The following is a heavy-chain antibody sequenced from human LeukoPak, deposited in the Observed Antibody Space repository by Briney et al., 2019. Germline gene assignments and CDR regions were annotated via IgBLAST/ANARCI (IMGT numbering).Heavy chain of an antibody. V-gene: IGHV1-69*13. CDR3: ARDGHDFWSGYYDYYYYYMDV. CDR2: IIPIFGTA. CDR1: GGTFSSYA. D-gene: IGHD3-3*01. Sequence: SVKVSCKASGGTFSSYAISWVRQAPGQGLEWMGGIIPIFGTANYAQKFQGRVTITADESTITAYMELSSLRSEDTAVYYCARDGHDFWSGYYDYYYYYMDVWGKGTTVTVSS. J-gene: IGHJ6*03.